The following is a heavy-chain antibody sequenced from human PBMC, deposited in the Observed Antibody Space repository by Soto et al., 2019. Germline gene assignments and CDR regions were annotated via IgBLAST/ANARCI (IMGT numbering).Heavy chain of an antibody. V-gene: IGHV4-31*03. Sequence: TLSLTCTVSGGSISSGGYYWSWIRQHPGKGLEWIGYIYYSGSTYYNPSLKSRVTISVDTSKNQFSLKLSSVTAADTAVYYCAVFDWLLNWFDPWGQGTLVTVSS. J-gene: IGHJ5*02. D-gene: IGHD3-9*01. CDR2: IYYSGST. CDR3: AVFDWLLNWFDP. CDR1: GGSISSGGYY.